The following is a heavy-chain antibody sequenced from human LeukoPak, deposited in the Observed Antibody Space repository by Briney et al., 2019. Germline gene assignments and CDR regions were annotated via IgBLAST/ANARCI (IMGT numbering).Heavy chain of an antibody. V-gene: IGHV1-69*13. CDR3: ARDQPYDSSGYYYFPRWFDP. D-gene: IGHD3-22*01. CDR2: IIPIFGTA. J-gene: IGHJ5*02. Sequence: ASVKVSCKASGGTFSSYAISWVRQAPGQGLEWMGGIIPIFGTANYAQKFRGRVTITADESTSTAYMELSSLRSEDTAVYYCARDQPYDSSGYYYFPRWFDPWGQGTLVTVSS. CDR1: GGTFSSYA.